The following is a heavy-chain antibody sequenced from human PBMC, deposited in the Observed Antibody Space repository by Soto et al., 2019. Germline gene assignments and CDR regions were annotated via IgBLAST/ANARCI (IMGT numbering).Heavy chain of an antibody. Sequence: SETLSLTCTVSGGSISSYYWSWIRQPPGKGLEWIGYIYYSGSTNYNPSLKSRVTISVDTSKNQFSLKLSSVTAADTAVYYCARGNGAARHVYWGQGTLVTVS. D-gene: IGHD6-6*01. V-gene: IGHV4-59*01. J-gene: IGHJ4*02. CDR3: ARGNGAARHVY. CDR2: IYYSGST. CDR1: GGSISSYY.